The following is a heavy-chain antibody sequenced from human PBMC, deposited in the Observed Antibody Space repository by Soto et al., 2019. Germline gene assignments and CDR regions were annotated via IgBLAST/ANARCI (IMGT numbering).Heavy chain of an antibody. CDR2: INHSGST. Sequence: SETLSLTCAVYGGSFSGYYWSWIRQPPGKGLEWIGEINHSGSTNYNPSLKSRVTISVDTSKNQFSLKLSSVTAADTAVYYCARIGGNSRYWYFDLWGRGTLVTVSS. V-gene: IGHV4-34*01. CDR1: GGSFSGYY. D-gene: IGHD2-21*02. CDR3: ARIGGNSRYWYFDL. J-gene: IGHJ2*01.